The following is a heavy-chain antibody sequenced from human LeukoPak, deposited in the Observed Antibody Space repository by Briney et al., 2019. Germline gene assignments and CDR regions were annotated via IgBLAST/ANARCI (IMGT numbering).Heavy chain of an antibody. Sequence: GGSLRLSRAASGFTFSSYAIHWVRRAPGKGLEYVSCISYDGTGKYYANSVKGRFTISRDNSRNTLYLQMGSLRAEDMAVYYCARVGASGWFAYWGQGTLVTVSS. J-gene: IGHJ5*01. D-gene: IGHD6-19*01. CDR3: ARVGASGWFAY. CDR2: ISYDGTGK. CDR1: GFTFSSYA. V-gene: IGHV3-64*01.